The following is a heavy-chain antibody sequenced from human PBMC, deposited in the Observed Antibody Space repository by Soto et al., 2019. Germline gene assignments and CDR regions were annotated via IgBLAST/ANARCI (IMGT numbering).Heavy chain of an antibody. V-gene: IGHV3-30-3*01. CDR2: LSYDVNNK. J-gene: IGHJ4*02. D-gene: IGHD3-9*01. CDR3: ARERVTGYYNVIGY. CDR1: GFTFSMYS. Sequence: QVHLVESGGGVVQPGRSLRLSCVASGFTFSMYSMHWIRQAPGKGLEWVAVLSYDVNNKYYADSVKGRFTISRDNSKNMLSLQMNSLRAEDTAVYYCARERVTGYYNVIGYWGQGTLVTVS.